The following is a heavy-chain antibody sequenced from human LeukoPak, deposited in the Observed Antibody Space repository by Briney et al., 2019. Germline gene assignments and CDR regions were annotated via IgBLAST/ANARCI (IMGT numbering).Heavy chain of an antibody. CDR2: IKQDGSEK. D-gene: IGHD3-22*01. CDR1: GFTFSSYW. CDR3: ATTYYYDSSGPWGAFDI. Sequence: GGSLRLSCAASGFTFSSYWVSWVRQAPGKGLEWVANIKQDGSEKYYVDSVKGRFTISRDNAKNSLYLQMHSLRAEDTAVYYCATTYYYDSSGPWGAFDIWGQGTMVTVSS. V-gene: IGHV3-7*01. J-gene: IGHJ3*02.